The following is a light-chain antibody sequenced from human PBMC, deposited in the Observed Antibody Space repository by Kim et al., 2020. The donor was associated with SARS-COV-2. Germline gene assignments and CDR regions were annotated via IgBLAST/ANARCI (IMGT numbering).Light chain of an antibody. CDR1: ESIGSW. CDR2: STS. CDR3: QQLGAFPLT. J-gene: IGKJ4*01. Sequence: DIQMTQSPSSVSASVGDRVTITCRASESIGSWLAWYQQKPGEAPSLLIYSTSNLHSGVPSRFSGSGYGTDFTLTVSSLQPEDSAVYYCQQLGAFPLTFGGGTKVDIK. V-gene: IGKV1-12*01.